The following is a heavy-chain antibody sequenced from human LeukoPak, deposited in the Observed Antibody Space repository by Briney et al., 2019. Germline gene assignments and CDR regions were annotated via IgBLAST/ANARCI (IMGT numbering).Heavy chain of an antibody. J-gene: IGHJ4*02. Sequence: PSETLSLTCTVSGGSIGSRTSYWGWIRQPPGKGLEWIGSIYYSGSTYYKPSLKSRVTISVDTSKNQFSLKLSSVTAADTAVYCCANQLRWLQFNYWGQGTLVAVSS. CDR3: ANQLRWLQFNY. D-gene: IGHD5-24*01. CDR2: IYYSGST. V-gene: IGHV4-39*01. CDR1: GGSIGSRTSY.